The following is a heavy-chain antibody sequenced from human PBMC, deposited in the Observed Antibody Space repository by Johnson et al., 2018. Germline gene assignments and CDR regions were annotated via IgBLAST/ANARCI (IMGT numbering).Heavy chain of an antibody. Sequence: VQLVETGGGLVQPGRSLRLSCAASGFTFDDYAMHWVRQAPGKGLEWVSGISWNSGSIGYADSVKGRFTISRDNAKNSRYLQMNSLRAEDMAMYYCAKDRTTVVTDAFDIWGQGTMVTVSS. D-gene: IGHD4-23*01. CDR2: ISWNSGSI. J-gene: IGHJ3*02. CDR3: AKDRTTVVTDAFDI. V-gene: IGHV3-9*03. CDR1: GFTFDDYA.